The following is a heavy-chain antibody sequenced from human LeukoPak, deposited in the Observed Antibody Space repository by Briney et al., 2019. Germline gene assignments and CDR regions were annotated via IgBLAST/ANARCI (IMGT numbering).Heavy chain of an antibody. Sequence: GASLRLSCAASGFTFSNYAMSWVRQAPGKGLEWVSAITGSGGNTYYADSVKGRFTISRDNSKNTVFLQMNSLRAEDTAVYYCAKWGDYDVLTGYYVSDYWGQGTLVTVSS. J-gene: IGHJ4*02. V-gene: IGHV3-23*01. CDR2: ITGSGGNT. CDR3: AKWGDYDVLTGYYVSDY. CDR1: GFTFSNYA. D-gene: IGHD3-9*01.